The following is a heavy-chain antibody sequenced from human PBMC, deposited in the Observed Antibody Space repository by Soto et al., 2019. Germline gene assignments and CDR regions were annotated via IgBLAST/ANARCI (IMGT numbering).Heavy chain of an antibody. Sequence: EVQLVESGGGLVQPRGSLRLSCAASGFSFSTYWMNWVRQAPGKGLEWVAIIKKDGSEKLYVDSVKGRFTISGDNARNSLYLEMNSLRAEDTAVYYCVAGSGWLPDFWGQGTLVTVSS. CDR3: VAGSGWLPDF. V-gene: IGHV3-7*01. D-gene: IGHD6-19*01. CDR2: IKKDGSEK. J-gene: IGHJ4*02. CDR1: GFSFSTYW.